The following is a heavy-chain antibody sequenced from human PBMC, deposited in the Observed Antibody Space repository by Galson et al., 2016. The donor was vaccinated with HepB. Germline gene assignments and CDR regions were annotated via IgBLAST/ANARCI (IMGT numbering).Heavy chain of an antibody. CDR2: ITDSGGRT. CDR1: GFTFNTSA. CDR3: AGAGDLTENYFQY. V-gene: IGHV3-23*01. Sequence: SLRLSCAASGFTFNTSAMSWVRQAPGKGLEWVSVITDSGGRTDYADSVKGRFTVARDNSKNTLFLQMTSVTAADTAVYYCAGAGDLTENYFQYWGQGALVAVSS. J-gene: IGHJ4*02. D-gene: IGHD7-27*01.